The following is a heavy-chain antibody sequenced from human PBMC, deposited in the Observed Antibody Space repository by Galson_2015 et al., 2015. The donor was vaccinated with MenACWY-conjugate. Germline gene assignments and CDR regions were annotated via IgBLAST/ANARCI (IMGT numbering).Heavy chain of an antibody. D-gene: IGHD6-13*01. J-gene: IGHJ4*02. CDR1: GGTFSSFA. CDR3: ARSYSNNYYFDY. Sequence: SVKVSCKASGGTFSSFAISWVRQAPGQGLEWMGGIMPIFDTTNYARKFQGRVTITADESTSTAYMELSSLASGDTAVYYCARSYSNNYYFDYWGQGTLVTVSS. V-gene: IGHV1-69*13. CDR2: IMPIFDTT.